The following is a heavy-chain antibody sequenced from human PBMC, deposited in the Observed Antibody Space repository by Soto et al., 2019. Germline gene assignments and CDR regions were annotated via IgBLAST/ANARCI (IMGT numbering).Heavy chain of an antibody. J-gene: IGHJ5*02. D-gene: IGHD1-26*01. CDR2: ISAYNGNT. V-gene: IGHV1-18*01. Sequence: GASVKVCCKASGYTFTSYGSRWVRQAPGQGLEWMGWISAYNGNTNYAQKLQGRVTMTTDTSTSTAYMELRSLRSDDTAVYYCARIVGADRRWFDPWGQGTLVTVSS. CDR3: ARIVGADRRWFDP. CDR1: GYTFTSYG.